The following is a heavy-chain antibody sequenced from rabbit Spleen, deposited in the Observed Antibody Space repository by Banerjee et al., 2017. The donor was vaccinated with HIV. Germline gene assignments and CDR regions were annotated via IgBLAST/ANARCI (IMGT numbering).Heavy chain of an antibody. CDR3: ARDTSSSFSSYGMDL. CDR2: IYAGSSGNT. J-gene: IGHJ6*01. CDR1: GFSFGDRDV. D-gene: IGHD1-1*01. V-gene: IGHV1S45*01. Sequence: QEQLEESGGGLVKPEGSLTVTCKASGFSFGDRDVMCWVRQAPGKGLEWIACIYAGSSGNTYYASWAKGRFTISKTSSTTVTLQMTSLTAADTATYFCARDTSSSFSSYGMDLWGPGTLVTVS.